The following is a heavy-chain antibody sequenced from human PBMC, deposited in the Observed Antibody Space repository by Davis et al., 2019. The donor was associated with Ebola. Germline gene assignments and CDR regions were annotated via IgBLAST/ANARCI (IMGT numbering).Heavy chain of an antibody. D-gene: IGHD2-21*02. CDR2: IYYSGST. CDR1: GGSFSGYY. V-gene: IGHV4-59*01. Sequence: SETLSLTCAVYGGSFSGYYWNWIRQPPGKGLEWIGYIYYSGSTHSNPSLKSRATISVDPSRNQFSLRLSSVTAADTAVYYCAVYTVVVTDIRAEYFQHWGQGTLATVSS. CDR3: AVYTVVVTDIRAEYFQH. J-gene: IGHJ1*01.